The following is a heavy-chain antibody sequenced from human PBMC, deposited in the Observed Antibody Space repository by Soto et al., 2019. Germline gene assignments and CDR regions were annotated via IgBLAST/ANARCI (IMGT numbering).Heavy chain of an antibody. J-gene: IGHJ4*02. CDR2: INPFGGPT. D-gene: IGHD6-13*01. V-gene: IGHV1-46*03. CDR3: SRALYSSTWYESDY. Sequence: QVQLVQSGAEVKKPGASVKVSCKASGYTFTSYYMHWVRQAPGQGLEWMGIINPFGGPTSYAQQCPGRVTITWDTSKSTVYMELSSLRSEATAVYYCSRALYSSTWYESDYWGQGTLVTVSS. CDR1: GYTFTSYY.